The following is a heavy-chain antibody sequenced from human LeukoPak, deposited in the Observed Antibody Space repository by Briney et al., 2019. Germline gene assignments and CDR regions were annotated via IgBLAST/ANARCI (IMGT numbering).Heavy chain of an antibody. Sequence: GGSLRLSCATSGFVFSFYGMQWVRQAPGKGLERVAVIWNDGSQKYYGDSVKGRFTISKDNSRKTVNLQMDSLRAEDTAIYYCTRWGAGGLTLDYWGQGVLVTVSS. D-gene: IGHD3-16*01. CDR3: TRWGAGGLTLDY. CDR1: GFVFSFYG. J-gene: IGHJ4*02. V-gene: IGHV3-33*01. CDR2: IWNDGSQK.